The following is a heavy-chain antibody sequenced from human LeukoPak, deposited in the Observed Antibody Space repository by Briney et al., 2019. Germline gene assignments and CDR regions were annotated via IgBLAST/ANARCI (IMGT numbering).Heavy chain of an antibody. CDR2: IYPGDSET. CDR3: ARLPSKYCSDTSCYRYFDP. D-gene: IGHD2-2*01. Sequence: GASLKISCKGVGSSFASYWIGWVRQLPGKGLEWMGIIYPGDSETRYSPSFQGQVTISVDKSISTAYLQWSSLKASDTAIYYCARLPSKYCSDTSCYRYFDPWGQGTLVTVSS. CDR1: GSSFASYW. J-gene: IGHJ5*02. V-gene: IGHV5-51*01.